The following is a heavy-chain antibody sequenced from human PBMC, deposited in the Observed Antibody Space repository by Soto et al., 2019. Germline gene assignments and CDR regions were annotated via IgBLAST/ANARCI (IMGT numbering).Heavy chain of an antibody. CDR3: ARGAREYGPTCYFDY. V-gene: IGHV4-31*03. J-gene: IGHJ4*02. D-gene: IGHD1-26*01. CDR2: IYYSGST. CDR1: GGSISSGGYY. Sequence: SETLSLTCTVSGGSISSGGYYWSWIRQHPGKGLEWIGYIYYSGSTYYNPSLKSRVTISVDTSKNQFSLKLSSVTAADTAVYYCARGAREYGPTCYFDYWGQGTLVTVSS.